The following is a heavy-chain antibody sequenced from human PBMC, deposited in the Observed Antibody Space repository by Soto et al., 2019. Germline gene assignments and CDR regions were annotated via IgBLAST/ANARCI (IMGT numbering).Heavy chain of an antibody. CDR2: ISGYNGDT. CDR3: AKXXXXPXYYYGMDV. Sequence: QGQLVQSGPEVKKPGASVKVSCKASGYTFTRYGISWVRQAPGQGLEWMGWISGYNGDTNYAQKVQGRVTMTIDTSTSTAXMELXXXXSXXTAIYYXAKXXXXPXYYYGMDVWGQGTTVTVSS. J-gene: IGHJ6*02. V-gene: IGHV1-18*01. CDR1: GYTFTRYG.